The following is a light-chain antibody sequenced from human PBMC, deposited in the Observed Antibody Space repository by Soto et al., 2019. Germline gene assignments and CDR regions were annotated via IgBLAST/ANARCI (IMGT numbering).Light chain of an antibody. CDR1: QSIDSY. V-gene: IGKV1-39*01. J-gene: IGKJ2*01. CDR3: QQSYSSPYT. Sequence: DIQMTQSPSSLSAAEGDRVTITCRASQSIDSYLNWYQQKPGKAPKLLIYAAASLQSGVPSRFSGSGSGTDVTLTISSLQREDSASYSCQQSYSSPYTVGQGTKLEIK. CDR2: AAA.